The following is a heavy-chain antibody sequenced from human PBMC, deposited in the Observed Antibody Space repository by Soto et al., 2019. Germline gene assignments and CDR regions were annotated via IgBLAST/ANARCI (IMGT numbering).Heavy chain of an antibody. Sequence: PSETLSLTCTVSGASISSYYCRWIRQPPGKGLEWIGYIYYSGSTNYNPSLKSRVTISVDTSKNQFSLKLSSVTAADTAVYYCARATGVGELLSRYYYYYGIDVWGQGTTVT. V-gene: IGHV4-59*01. J-gene: IGHJ6*02. CDR2: IYYSGST. CDR1: GASISSYY. D-gene: IGHD3-10*01. CDR3: ARATGVGELLSRYYYYYGIDV.